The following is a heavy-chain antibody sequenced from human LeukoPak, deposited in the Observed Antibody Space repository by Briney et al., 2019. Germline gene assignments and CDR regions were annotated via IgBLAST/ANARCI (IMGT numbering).Heavy chain of an antibody. CDR2: INHSGST. CDR3: ARGWYCSGGSCYRTHNWFDP. D-gene: IGHD2-15*01. J-gene: IGHJ5*02. V-gene: IGHV4-34*01. Sequence: SETLSLTCAVYGGSFSDYHWTWIRQPPGKGLEWIGEINHSGSTNYNPSLKSRVTISVDTSKNQFSLKLSSVTAADTAVYYCARGWYCSGGSCYRTHNWFDPWGQGTLVTVSS. CDR1: GGSFSDYH.